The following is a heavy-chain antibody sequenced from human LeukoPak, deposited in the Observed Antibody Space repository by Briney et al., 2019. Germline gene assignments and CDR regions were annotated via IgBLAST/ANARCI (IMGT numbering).Heavy chain of an antibody. CDR2: TYYRSKWYT. CDR1: GDSVSSDNVA. D-gene: IGHD3-10*01. CDR3: AREPITMVRGVISRWFDP. V-gene: IGHV6-1*01. Sequence: SQTLSLTCAISGDSVSSDNVAWNWIRQSPSRGLEWLGRTYYRSKWYTDYAISVIPRLTITPDTSKNQFSLQLNSVTPEDTAVYYCAREPITMVRGVISRWFDPWGQGTLVTVSS. J-gene: IGHJ5*02.